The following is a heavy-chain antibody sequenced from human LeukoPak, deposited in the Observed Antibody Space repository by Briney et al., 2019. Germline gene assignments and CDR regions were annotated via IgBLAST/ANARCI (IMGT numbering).Heavy chain of an antibody. D-gene: IGHD3-10*01. CDR2: INPNSGGT. CDR1: AYTFTGYD. Sequence: ASVRVSCTASAYTFTGYDIHWVRQAPGQGLEWMGWINPNSGGTNYAQKFQGRVTMTRDTSISTAYMELSRLRSDDTAVYYCAREEFGELSPYYYGMDVWGQGTTVTVSS. CDR3: AREEFGELSPYYYGMDV. V-gene: IGHV1-2*02. J-gene: IGHJ6*02.